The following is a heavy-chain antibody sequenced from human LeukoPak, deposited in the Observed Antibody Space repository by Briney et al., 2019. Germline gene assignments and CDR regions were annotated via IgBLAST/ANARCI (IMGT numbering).Heavy chain of an antibody. CDR2: INHSGSI. CDR1: GESFSGYY. J-gene: IGHJ6*03. V-gene: IGHV4-34*01. D-gene: IGHD3-10*01. Sequence: SETLSLTCAVFGESFSGYYWSWIRQPPGKGLEWIGEINHSGSINYNSSLKSRVTISVDTSKNQFSLKLSSVTAADTAVYYCARRMGRRFGERYYYYHYMDVWAKGPRSPSP. CDR3: ARRMGRRFGERYYYYHYMDV.